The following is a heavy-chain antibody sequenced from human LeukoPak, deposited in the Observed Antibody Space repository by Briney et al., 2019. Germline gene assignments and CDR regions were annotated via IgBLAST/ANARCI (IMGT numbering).Heavy chain of an antibody. V-gene: IGHV3-23*01. D-gene: IGHD3-10*01. Sequence: QTGGSLRLSCAASGFTFSSYAMSWVRQAPGKGLEWVSAISGSGGSTYYADSVKGRFTISRDNSKNTLYLQMNSLRAEDTAVYYCARVKAGYYYYMDVWGKGTTVTVSS. CDR1: GFTFSSYA. CDR2: ISGSGGST. CDR3: ARVKAGYYYYMDV. J-gene: IGHJ6*03.